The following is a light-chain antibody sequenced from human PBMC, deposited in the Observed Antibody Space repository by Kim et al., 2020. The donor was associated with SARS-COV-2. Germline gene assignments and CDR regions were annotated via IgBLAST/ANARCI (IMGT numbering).Light chain of an antibody. CDR1: HNINTD. CDR2: DAS. J-gene: IGKJ1*01. V-gene: IGKV3-11*01. Sequence: LSTGERASPSCRASHNINTDLGWYQQKPGQTPRLFIYDASNRAPGIPARISGSGSGTDFTLTFSSLEPEDSAVYYCQQRNKWPRTFGQGTKVDIK. CDR3: QQRNKWPRT.